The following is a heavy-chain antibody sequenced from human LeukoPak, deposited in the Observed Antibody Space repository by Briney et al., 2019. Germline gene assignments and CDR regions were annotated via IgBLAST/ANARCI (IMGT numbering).Heavy chain of an antibody. Sequence: GGSLRLSCAASGFTFSSSWMRWVRQAPGKGLVWVSRITRDGSSTTYADSVKGRFTTSRDNAKNTLCLQMDSLRDDDTAVYYCARDPGYESWSPFWGGMDVWGNGTTVIVSS. CDR1: GFTFSSSW. J-gene: IGHJ6*04. V-gene: IGHV3-74*01. D-gene: IGHD3-16*01. CDR2: ITRDGSST. CDR3: ARDPGYESWSPFWGGMDV.